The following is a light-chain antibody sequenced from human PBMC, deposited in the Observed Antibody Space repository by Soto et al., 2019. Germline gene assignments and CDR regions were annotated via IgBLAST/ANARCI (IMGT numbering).Light chain of an antibody. Sequence: EIVLTQSPATLSLSPGERATLSCRASQSVSSYLAWYQQKPGQAPRLLIYDASNRATGIPARFSGSGSGTDFTLTIRSLGPEDFAVYYCQQRSNWPRLTFGGGTKVEIK. CDR2: DAS. CDR1: QSVSSY. V-gene: IGKV3-11*01. J-gene: IGKJ4*01. CDR3: QQRSNWPRLT.